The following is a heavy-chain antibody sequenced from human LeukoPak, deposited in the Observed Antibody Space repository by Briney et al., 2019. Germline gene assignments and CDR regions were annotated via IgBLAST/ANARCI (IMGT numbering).Heavy chain of an antibody. J-gene: IGHJ4*02. Sequence: SETLSLTCTVSGGSLSSDYWSWIRQSPGKGLEWIGYIYYSGTTSYNPPLKSRVTISLDTSKNQFSLKLSSVTAADTAVYYCARGANWGSPDYWGQGTLVTVSS. CDR2: IYYSGTT. D-gene: IGHD7-27*01. CDR1: GGSLSSDY. V-gene: IGHV4-59*01. CDR3: ARGANWGSPDY.